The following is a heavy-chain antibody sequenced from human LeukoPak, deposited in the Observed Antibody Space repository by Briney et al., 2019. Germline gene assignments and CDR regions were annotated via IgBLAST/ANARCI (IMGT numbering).Heavy chain of an antibody. V-gene: IGHV3-23*01. D-gene: IGHD2-15*01. CDR3: AKQLEYCSDGSCYFPY. CDR1: GFTFSSSA. J-gene: IGHJ4*02. Sequence: QPGGSLRLSCAASGFTFSSSAMSWVRQAPGKGLEWVSAISNNGGYTYYADSVQGRFTISRDNSKSTLCLQMNSLRAEDTAVYYCAKQLEYCSDGSCYFPYWGQGTLVTVSS. CDR2: ISNNGGYT.